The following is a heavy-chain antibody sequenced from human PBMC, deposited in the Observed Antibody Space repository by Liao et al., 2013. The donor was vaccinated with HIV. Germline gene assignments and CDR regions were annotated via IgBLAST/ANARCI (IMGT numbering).Heavy chain of an antibody. D-gene: IGHD3-10*01. CDR2: INHSGIT. V-gene: IGHV4-34*01. CDR1: GGSFSGYY. Sequence: QVQLQQWGAGLLKPSETLSLTCAVYGGSFSGYYWSWIRQPPGKGLEWIGEINHSGITSYNPSLKSRVTISVDTSKNQFSLKLSSVTAADTAVYYCAREGDYGSGIGWGQGTLVTVSS. CDR3: AREGDYGSGIG. J-gene: IGHJ4*02.